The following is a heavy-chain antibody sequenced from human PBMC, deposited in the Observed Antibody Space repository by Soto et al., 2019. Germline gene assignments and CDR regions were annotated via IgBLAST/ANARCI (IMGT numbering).Heavy chain of an antibody. V-gene: IGHV4-59*12. D-gene: IGHD6-13*01. J-gene: IGHJ4*02. CDR1: GGSISSYY. CDR3: ARESRSWYGSIWDY. Sequence: QVQLQESGPGLVKPSETLSLTCTVSGGSISSYYWSWIRQPPGKGLEWIGYIYFSGGTNYNPSLKSRVTISVDTSKNQFSRKLISVTAADTAVYYCARESRSWYGSIWDYWGQGTLVTVSS. CDR2: IYFSGGT.